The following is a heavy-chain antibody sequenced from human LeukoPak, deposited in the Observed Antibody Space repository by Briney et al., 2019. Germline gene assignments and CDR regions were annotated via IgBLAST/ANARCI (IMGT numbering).Heavy chain of an antibody. CDR3: ARDEVAVAGTCQH. CDR1: GFTFSSYS. D-gene: IGHD6-19*01. J-gene: IGHJ1*01. V-gene: IGHV3-21*01. CDR2: ISSSSSYI. Sequence: GGSLGLSCAASGFTFSSYSMNWVRQAPGKGLEWVSSISSSSSYIYYADSAKGRFTISRDNAKNSLYLQMNSLRAEDTAVYYCARDEVAVAGTCQHWGQGTLVTVSS.